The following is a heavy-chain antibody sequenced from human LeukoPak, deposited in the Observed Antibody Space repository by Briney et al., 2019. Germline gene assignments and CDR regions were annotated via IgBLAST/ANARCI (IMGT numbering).Heavy chain of an antibody. D-gene: IGHD3-10*01. CDR3: ATTAGRSGGNS. CDR2: IKHDGSET. CDR1: GFIFSSTW. Sequence: GGSLRLSCAASGFIFSSTWMSWVRQAPGKGPEWVAYIKHDGSETNYVDSAKGRFTVSRDNVKNLLYLQMNSLRADDTAVYHCATTAGRSGGNSWGQGALVTVSS. V-gene: IGHV3-7*03. J-gene: IGHJ4*02.